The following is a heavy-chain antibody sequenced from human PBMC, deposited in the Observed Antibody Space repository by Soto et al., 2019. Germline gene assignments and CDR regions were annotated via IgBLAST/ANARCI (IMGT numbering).Heavy chain of an antibody. J-gene: IGHJ4*02. CDR2: IIPIFGTA. D-gene: IGHD2-21*01. CDR1: GGTFSRDA. Sequence: SVKVSCKASGGTFSRDAFSWVRQAPGQGLEWMGGIIPIFGTANYAQKFQGRATITADESTSTAYMELSSLRSEDTAVYYCALVVGLYCGGQCPMHYFDYWGQGTTVTVSS. V-gene: IGHV1-69*13. CDR3: ALVVGLYCGGQCPMHYFDY.